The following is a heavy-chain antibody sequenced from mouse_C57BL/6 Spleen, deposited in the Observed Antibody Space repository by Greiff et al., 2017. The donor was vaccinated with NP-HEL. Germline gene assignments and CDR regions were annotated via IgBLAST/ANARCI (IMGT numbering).Heavy chain of an antibody. CDR2: IDPSDSYT. V-gene: IGHV1-69*01. CDR3: ARRSGNYYGTGFDY. J-gene: IGHJ2*01. Sequence: QVQLQQPGAELVMPGASVKLSCKASGYTFTSYWMHWVKQRPGQGLEWIGEIDPSDSYTNYNQKFKGKSTLTVDKSSSTAYMQLSSLTSEDSAVYYCARRSGNYYGTGFDYWGQGTTLTVSS. D-gene: IGHD1-1*01. CDR1: GYTFTSYW.